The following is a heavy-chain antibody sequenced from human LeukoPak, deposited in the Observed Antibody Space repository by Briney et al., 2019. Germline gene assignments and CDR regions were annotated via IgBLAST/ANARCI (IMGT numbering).Heavy chain of an antibody. J-gene: IGHJ5*01. Sequence: GGSLRLSCAASGFTVNSNYMSWVRQAPGKGLERVSIIYKDGRTYYADSVKGRFTISRDNAKNSLYLQMNSLRAEDTAVYYCVRGGVYNYIDSWGQGTLVTVSS. V-gene: IGHV3-53*01. CDR2: IYKDGRT. CDR3: VRGGVYNYIDS. D-gene: IGHD5-24*01. CDR1: GFTVNSNY.